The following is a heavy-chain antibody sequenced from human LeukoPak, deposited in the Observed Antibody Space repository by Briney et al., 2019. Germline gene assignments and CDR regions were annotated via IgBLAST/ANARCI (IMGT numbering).Heavy chain of an antibody. CDR3: ARDFGGSRPENNWCDP. V-gene: IGHV3-7*05. Sequence: GGSLRLSCVGSGFTFSGYWMNWVRQAPGRGLEWVAKIEEDGSAKYYMDSVKGRFSIYRDNAKNSLYLQMYSLRAEDTAVYYCARDFGGSRPENNWCDPWGQGTLVTVSS. CDR1: GFTFSGYW. J-gene: IGHJ5*02. D-gene: IGHD1-26*01. CDR2: IEEDGSAK.